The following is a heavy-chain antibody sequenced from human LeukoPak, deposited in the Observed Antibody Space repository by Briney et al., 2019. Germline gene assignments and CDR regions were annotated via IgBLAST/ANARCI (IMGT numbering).Heavy chain of an antibody. Sequence: GGSLRLSCTTSGFTFGDHGLSWVRQAPGKGLEWVSGINWNSGSKRYAGSVKGRFTISRDNARNSVYLEMTSLRVEDTAFYHCVRHFNSVATMQINYWGQGILVSVSS. CDR1: GFTFGDHG. CDR2: INWNSGSK. D-gene: IGHD5-12*01. CDR3: VRHFNSVATMQINY. J-gene: IGHJ4*02. V-gene: IGHV3-20*01.